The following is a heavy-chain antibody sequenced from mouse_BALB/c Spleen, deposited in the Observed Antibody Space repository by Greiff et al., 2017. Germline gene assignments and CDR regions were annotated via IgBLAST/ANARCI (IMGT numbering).Heavy chain of an antibody. CDR3: AREGGHYCGYDWYFDV. Sequence: VQLQQSGAELVKPGASVKLSCTASGFNIKDTYMHWVKQRPEQGLEWIGRIDPANGNTKYDPKFQGKATITADTSSNTAYLQLSSLTSEDTAVYYCAREGGHYCGYDWYFDVWGAGTTVTVSS. J-gene: IGHJ1*01. D-gene: IGHD1-2*01. V-gene: IGHV14-3*02. CDR2: IDPANGNT. CDR1: GFNIKDTY.